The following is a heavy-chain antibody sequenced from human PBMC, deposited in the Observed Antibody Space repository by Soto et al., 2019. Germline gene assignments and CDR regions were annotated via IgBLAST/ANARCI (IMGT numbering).Heavy chain of an antibody. CDR1: GGTFSNSV. Sequence: QVQLVQSGAEVKKPGSSVKVSCKGSGGTFSNSVISWVRQAPGQGLAWMGGIIPIFDTTNYAQKFQGRVTIIADESTSTGYMELASLRAEDTAGYYCASAPILTGVTIFEDYFDYGGQGTLVTVSP. CDR2: IIPIFDTT. CDR3: ASAPILTGVTIFEDYFDY. V-gene: IGHV1-69*01. D-gene: IGHD1-20*01. J-gene: IGHJ4*02.